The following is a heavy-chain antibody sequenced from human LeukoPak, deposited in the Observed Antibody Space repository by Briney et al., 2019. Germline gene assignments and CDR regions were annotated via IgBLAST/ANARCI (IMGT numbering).Heavy chain of an antibody. D-gene: IGHD5-12*01. Sequence: GGSLRLSCAASGFTFSSYAMSWVRQAPGKGLEWVSVIYSGGSTYYADSVKGRFTISRDNSKNTLYLQMNSLRAEDTAVYYCAREWLQFAFDIWGQGTMVTVSS. CDR3: AREWLQFAFDI. J-gene: IGHJ3*02. CDR1: GFTFSSYA. CDR2: IYSGGST. V-gene: IGHV3-66*01.